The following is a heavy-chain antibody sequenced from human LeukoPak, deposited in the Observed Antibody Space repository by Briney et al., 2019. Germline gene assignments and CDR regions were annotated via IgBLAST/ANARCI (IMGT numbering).Heavy chain of an antibody. V-gene: IGHV3-49*04. CDR2: IRTEDYDEAT. J-gene: IGHJ6*03. D-gene: IGHD3-10*01. Sequence: PGGSLRLSCAASGFNFGDYAMNWVRQAPGKGLEWVGFIRTEDYDEATDYAASVKGRFTISRDDSKNIAYLQMDSLKTEDTAVYYCARTYGYYYFYMDVWGKGTTVTVSS. CDR3: ARTYGYYYFYMDV. CDR1: GFNFGDYA.